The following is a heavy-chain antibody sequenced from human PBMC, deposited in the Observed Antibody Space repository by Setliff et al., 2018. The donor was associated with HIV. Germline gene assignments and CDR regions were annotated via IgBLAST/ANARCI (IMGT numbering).Heavy chain of an antibody. D-gene: IGHD5-12*01. Sequence: SETLSLTCAVYNVAISSNSYYWGWIRQPPGKGLTWIGAIYYSENTYYNPSLKSRVTMSVDTSKNQFSLTLRSVTAADTAVYFCATLRWLRSKHSDYWGQGILVTVS. CDR2: IYYSENT. J-gene: IGHJ4*01. V-gene: IGHV4-39*01. CDR3: ATLRWLRSKHSDY. CDR1: NVAISSNSYY.